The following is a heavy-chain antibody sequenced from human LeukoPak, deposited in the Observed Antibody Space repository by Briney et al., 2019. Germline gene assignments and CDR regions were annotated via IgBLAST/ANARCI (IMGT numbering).Heavy chain of an antibody. V-gene: IGHV3-30*18. J-gene: IGHJ4*02. CDR3: AKLLYYYDSSQPY. D-gene: IGHD3-22*01. CDR2: ISYDGSNK. Sequence: GGSLRLSCAVSGITFSTYAMSWVRQAPGKGLEWVAVISYDGSNKYYADSVKGRFTISRDNSKNTLYLQMNSLRAEDTAVYYCAKLLYYYDSSQPYWGQGTLVTVSS. CDR1: GITFSTYA.